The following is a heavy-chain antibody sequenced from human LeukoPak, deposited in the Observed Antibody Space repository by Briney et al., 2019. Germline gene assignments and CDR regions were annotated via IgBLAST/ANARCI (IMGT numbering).Heavy chain of an antibody. D-gene: IGHD1-7*01. CDR3: ARGPLSGGGTTEY. Sequence: SETLSLTCTVSGGSIGSYYWSWIRQPPGKGLEWIGYIYHSGSTNYNPSLKSRVTISVDTSKNQFSLKLSSVTAADTAVYYCARGPLSGGGTTEYWGQGTLVTVSS. CDR2: IYHSGST. J-gene: IGHJ4*02. CDR1: GGSIGSYY. V-gene: IGHV4-59*01.